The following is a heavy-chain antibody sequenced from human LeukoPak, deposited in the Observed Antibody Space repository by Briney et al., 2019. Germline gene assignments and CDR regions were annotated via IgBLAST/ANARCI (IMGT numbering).Heavy chain of an antibody. CDR1: GGSISSSSYY. V-gene: IGHV4-61*05. D-gene: IGHD1-26*01. CDR3: AMLRGSYVH. CDR2: IYYSGST. J-gene: IGHJ4*02. Sequence: PSETLSLTCTVSGGSISSSSYYWSWIRQPPGKGLEWIGYIYYSGSTNYNPSLKSRVTISVDTSKNQFSLKLSSVTAADTAVYYCAMLRGSYVHWGQGTLVTVSS.